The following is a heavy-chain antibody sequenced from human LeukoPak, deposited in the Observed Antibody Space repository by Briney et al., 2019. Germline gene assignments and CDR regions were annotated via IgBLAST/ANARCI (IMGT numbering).Heavy chain of an antibody. CDR2: IYNSGST. CDR1: GGSISSSIYY. CDR3: ARGSPYYYDSSGYYYFYPVEY. D-gene: IGHD3-22*01. J-gene: IGHJ4*02. Sequence: PSETLSLTCTVSGGSISSSIYYWGWIRQPPGKGLEWIGNIYNSGSTYYNPSLKSRVTISVDSSKNQFSLKLSSVTAADTAVYYCARGSPYYYDSSGYYYFYPVEYWGQGTLVTVSS. V-gene: IGHV4-39*01.